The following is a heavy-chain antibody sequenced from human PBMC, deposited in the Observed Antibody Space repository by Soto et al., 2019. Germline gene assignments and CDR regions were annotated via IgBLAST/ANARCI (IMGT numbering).Heavy chain of an antibody. V-gene: IGHV1-69*13. CDR1: GGLFSSFA. CDR2: IIPVLGTT. D-gene: IGHD3-16*01. CDR3: TRGGGPYVWFIEF. Sequence: QGQLVQSGPEVKRPGSSVKVSCKDSGGLFSSFAISWVRQAPGQGLEWLGGIIPVLGTTNYAEKFQDRVTITADESTNTAYMELSSLTSADTAMYYCTRGGGPYVWFIEFWGQGTLVTVSS. J-gene: IGHJ4*02.